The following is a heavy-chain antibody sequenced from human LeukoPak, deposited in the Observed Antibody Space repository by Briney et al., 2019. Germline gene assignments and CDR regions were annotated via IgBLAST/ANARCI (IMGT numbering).Heavy chain of an antibody. CDR3: ARRSNWGKYLDY. V-gene: IGHV5-51*01. Sequence: GESLKISCKGSGYSFTDYWIAWVRQTSGKGLEWMGIIYPGDSETRYSPSFQGQVTISVDKSISTAYLQWSSLKASDNAMYYCARRSNWGKYLDYWGQGTLVTVSS. J-gene: IGHJ4*02. D-gene: IGHD7-27*01. CDR2: IYPGDSET. CDR1: GYSFTDYW.